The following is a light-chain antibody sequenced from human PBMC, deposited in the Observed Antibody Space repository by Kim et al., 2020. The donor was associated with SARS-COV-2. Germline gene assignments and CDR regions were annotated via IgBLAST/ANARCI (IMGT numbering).Light chain of an antibody. J-gene: IGKJ2*01. CDR3: PQYDSHPYT. CDR2: KAS. V-gene: IGKV1-5*03. Sequence: DIQMTQSPSTLSASVGDRVTITCRASQSVSSWLAWYQQKPGKAPKLLIYKASTLEGGVPSRFSGRGSGTEFTLTINSLQPDYFATYSCPQYDSHPYTFGQGPNLELK. CDR1: QSVSSW.